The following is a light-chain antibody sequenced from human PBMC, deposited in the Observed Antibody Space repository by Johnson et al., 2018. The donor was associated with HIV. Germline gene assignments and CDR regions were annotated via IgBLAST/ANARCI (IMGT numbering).Light chain of an antibody. CDR3: GTWDSSLRVGF. CDR2: DNN. V-gene: IGLV1-51*01. CDR1: SSNIGNNY. J-gene: IGLJ1*01. Sequence: QSVLTQPPSVSAAPGQKVTISCSGSSSNIGNNYVSWYQQLPGTAPKLLIYDNNKRPSGIPDRFSGSKSGTSATLGITGLQTGDAADYYCGTWDSSLRVGFVGTGTKVTVL.